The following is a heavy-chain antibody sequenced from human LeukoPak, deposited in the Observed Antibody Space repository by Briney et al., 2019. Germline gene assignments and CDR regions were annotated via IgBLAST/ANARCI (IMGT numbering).Heavy chain of an antibody. CDR2: INPNSGGT. V-gene: IGHV1-2*02. D-gene: IGHD2-2*01. J-gene: IGHJ4*02. Sequence: ASVKVSCKASGYTFTGYYMHWVRQAPGQGLEWMGWINPNSGGTNYAQKFQGRVTTTRDTSISTAYMELSRLRSDDTAVYYCARGVVVVPAANHYDYWGQGTLVTVSS. CDR3: ARGVVVVPAANHYDY. CDR1: GYTFTGYY.